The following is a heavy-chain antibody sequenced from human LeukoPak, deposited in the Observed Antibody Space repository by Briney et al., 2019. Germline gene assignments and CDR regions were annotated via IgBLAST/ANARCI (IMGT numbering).Heavy chain of an antibody. Sequence: PSETLSLTCAVYGGSFSGYYWSWIRQPPGKGLEWIGEINHSGSTNYNPALKSRVTISVDTSKNQFSLKLSSVTAADTAVYYCARGLVGYSYGAGGQGTLVTVSS. CDR2: INHSGST. CDR3: ARGLVGYSYGA. J-gene: IGHJ4*02. CDR1: GGSFSGYY. D-gene: IGHD5-18*01. V-gene: IGHV4-34*01.